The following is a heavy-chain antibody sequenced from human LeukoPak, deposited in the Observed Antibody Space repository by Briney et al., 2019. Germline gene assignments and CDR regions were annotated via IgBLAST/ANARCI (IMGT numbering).Heavy chain of an antibody. V-gene: IGHV4-59*01. CDR1: GGSISSYY. CDR3: ARSTEGIQLWSPFDY. J-gene: IGHJ4*02. D-gene: IGHD5-18*01. CDR2: IYYSGST. Sequence: SETLSLTCTVSGGSISSYYWSWIRQPPGKGLEWIGYIYYSGSTNYNPSLKSRVTISVDTSKNQFSLKLSSVTAADTAVYYCARSTEGIQLWSPFDYWGQGTLVTVSS.